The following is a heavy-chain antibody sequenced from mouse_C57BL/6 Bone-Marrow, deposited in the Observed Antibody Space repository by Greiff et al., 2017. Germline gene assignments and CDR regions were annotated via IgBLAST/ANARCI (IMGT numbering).Heavy chain of an antibody. V-gene: IGHV5-12*01. CDR1: GFTFSDYY. Sequence: EVQLVESGGGLVQPGGSLKLSCAASGFTFSDYYMYWVRQTPEKRLEWVAYISNGGGSTYYPDTVKGRFTISRDNAKNTLYLQMSRLKSEDTAMYYCARHGNYGGFAYWGQGTLVTVSA. CDR2: ISNGGGST. CDR3: ARHGNYGGFAY. D-gene: IGHD2-1*01. J-gene: IGHJ3*01.